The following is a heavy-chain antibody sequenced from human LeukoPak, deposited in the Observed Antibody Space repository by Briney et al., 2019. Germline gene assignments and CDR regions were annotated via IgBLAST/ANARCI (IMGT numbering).Heavy chain of an antibody. D-gene: IGHD5-12*01. CDR2: IIPIFGTA. J-gene: IGHJ4*02. V-gene: IGHV1-69*13. CDR3: ARDSPRGYSGYDSVGGDY. CDR1: GGTFSSYA. Sequence: SVKVSCKASGGTFSSYAISWVRQAPGQGLEWMGGIIPIFGTANYAQKFQGRVTITADESTSTAYMELSSLRSEDTAVYYCARDSPRGYSGYDSVGGDYWGQGTLVTVSS.